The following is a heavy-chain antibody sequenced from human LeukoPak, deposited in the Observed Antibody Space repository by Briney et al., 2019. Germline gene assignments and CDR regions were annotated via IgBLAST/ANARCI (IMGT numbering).Heavy chain of an antibody. D-gene: IGHD5-12*01. CDR2: IYHGGRT. CDR1: GYSISSGYY. Sequence: PSETLSLTCTVSGYSISSGYYWGWVRQPPGKGLEWIGSIYHGGRTYCNPSLKSRVTMSIDTSKNQVPLRLSSVTAADTAVYFCASGYDSWPLAYWGQGTLVTVSS. J-gene: IGHJ4*02. V-gene: IGHV4-38-2*02. CDR3: ASGYDSWPLAY.